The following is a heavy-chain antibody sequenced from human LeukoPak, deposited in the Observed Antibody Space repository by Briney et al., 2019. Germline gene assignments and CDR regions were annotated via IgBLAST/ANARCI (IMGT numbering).Heavy chain of an antibody. J-gene: IGHJ4*02. CDR2: INSDGSRT. CDR3: ATEGVYDPFAY. D-gene: IGHD5/OR15-5a*01. CDR1: GFTFSTYW. V-gene: IGHV3-74*01. Sequence: GGSLRLSCAASGFTFSTYWMHWVRQAPGKGLVWVSRINSDGSRTTYADSVKGRFTISRDNAKNTLYLQMNSLRAEDTAVYYCATEGVYDPFAYWGQGTLVTVSS.